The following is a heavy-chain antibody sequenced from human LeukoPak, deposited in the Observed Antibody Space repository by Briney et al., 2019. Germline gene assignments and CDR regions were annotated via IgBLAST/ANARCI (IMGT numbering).Heavy chain of an antibody. Sequence: SETLSLTCAVYGGSFSGYYWGWIRQPPGKGLEWIGYIYYSGSTNYNPSLKSRVTISVDTSKNQFSLKLSSVTAADTAVYYCARLGYSYVFDYWGQGTLVTVSS. CDR2: IYYSGST. J-gene: IGHJ4*02. CDR1: GGSFSGYY. V-gene: IGHV4-59*08. D-gene: IGHD5-18*01. CDR3: ARLGYSYVFDY.